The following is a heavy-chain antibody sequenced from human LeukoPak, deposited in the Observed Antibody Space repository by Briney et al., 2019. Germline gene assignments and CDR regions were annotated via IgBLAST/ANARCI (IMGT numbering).Heavy chain of an antibody. J-gene: IGHJ4*02. CDR1: GGSISSGGYY. CDR2: IYYSGST. Sequence: SETLSLTCTVSGGSISSGGYYWSWIRQHPGKGPEWIGYIYYSGSTYCNPSLKSRVTISVDTSKNQFSLKLSSVTAADTAVYYCARDRRIGEHDYWGQGTLVTVSS. V-gene: IGHV4-31*03. CDR3: ARDRRIGEHDY. D-gene: IGHD1/OR15-1a*01.